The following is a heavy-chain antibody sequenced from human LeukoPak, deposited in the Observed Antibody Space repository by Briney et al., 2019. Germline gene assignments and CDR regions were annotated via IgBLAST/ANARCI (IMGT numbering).Heavy chain of an antibody. CDR2: IYHSGST. D-gene: IGHD3-3*01. J-gene: IGHJ4*02. CDR3: ARIGRITIFGVVNYYFDY. CDR1: GFTFSRYSM. Sequence: GSLRLSCAASGFTFSRYSMNWVRQPPGKGLEWIGEIYHSGSTNYNPSLKSRVTISVDKSKNQFSLKLSSVTAADTAVYYCARIGRITIFGVVNYYFDYWGQGTLVTVSS. V-gene: IGHV4-4*02.